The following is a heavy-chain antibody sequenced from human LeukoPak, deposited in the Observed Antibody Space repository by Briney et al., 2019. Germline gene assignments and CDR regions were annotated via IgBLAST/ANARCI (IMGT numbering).Heavy chain of an antibody. CDR2: IKQDGSEK. D-gene: IGHD1-26*01. J-gene: IGHJ4*02. CDR3: AREGGMEFDY. V-gene: IGHV3-7*01. CDR1: GFTVSSNY. Sequence: GGSLRLSCAASGFTVSSNYMSWVRQAPGTGLEWVANIKQDGSEKYYVDSVKGRFTISRDNAKNSLYLQMNSLRAEDTAVYYCAREGGMEFDYWGQGTLVTVSS.